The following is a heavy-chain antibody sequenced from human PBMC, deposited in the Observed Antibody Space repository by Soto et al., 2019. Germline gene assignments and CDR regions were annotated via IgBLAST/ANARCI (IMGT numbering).Heavy chain of an antibody. Sequence: ETLSLTCTVSGGSISSSSYYWGWIRQPPGKGLEWIGSIYYSGSTYYNPSLKSRVTISVDTSKNQFSLKLSSVTAADTAVYYCARHLGELRFLEWLLNENNWFDPWGQGTLVTVSS. V-gene: IGHV4-39*01. J-gene: IGHJ5*02. D-gene: IGHD3-3*01. CDR1: GGSISSSSYY. CDR3: ARHLGELRFLEWLLNENNWFDP. CDR2: IYYSGST.